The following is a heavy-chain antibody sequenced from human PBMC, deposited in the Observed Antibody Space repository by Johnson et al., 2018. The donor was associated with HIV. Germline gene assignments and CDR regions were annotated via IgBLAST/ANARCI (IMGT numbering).Heavy chain of an antibody. CDR1: EFTVTNYA. J-gene: IGHJ3*02. D-gene: IGHD1-26*01. V-gene: IGHV3-30*04. CDR2: ISYGGGKK. Sequence: QVQLVESGGGAVQPGRSLRLYCAVSEFTVTNYAMHWVRLAPGKGLQWVAVISYGGGKKYYGDSVEGRFTISKDNAKNSLYLQMNSLRAEDTALYYCAKDIGVGADDAFDIWGQGTMVTVSS. CDR3: AKDIGVGADDAFDI.